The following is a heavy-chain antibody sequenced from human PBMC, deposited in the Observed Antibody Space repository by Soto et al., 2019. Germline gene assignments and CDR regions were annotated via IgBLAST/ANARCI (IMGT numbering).Heavy chain of an antibody. CDR2: LTGSSSNI. V-gene: IGHV3-23*01. Sequence: VVSLRLSCAASGFSFRKYAMSWVRQAPGKGLEWISTLTGSSSNIYYADSVKGRFAISRDNSRNTLYLQMNSLTAEDTAVYYCANGRATYGLLTHDYWGQGTLVTVSS. CDR1: GFSFRKYA. CDR3: ANGRATYGLLTHDY. J-gene: IGHJ4*02. D-gene: IGHD3-10*01.